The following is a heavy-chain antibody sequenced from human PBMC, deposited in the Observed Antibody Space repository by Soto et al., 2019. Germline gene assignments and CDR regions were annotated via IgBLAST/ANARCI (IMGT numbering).Heavy chain of an antibody. CDR2: IYYSGST. CDR3: ARGERCSSSYGRWFDP. V-gene: IGHV4-31*03. J-gene: IGHJ5*02. D-gene: IGHD6-6*01. Sequence: SETLSLTCTVSGGSISSGGYYWSWIRQHPGKGLEWIGYIYYSGSTYYNPSLKSRVTISVDTSKNQFSLKLSSVTAADTAVYYCARGERCSSSYGRWFDPWGQGTLVT. CDR1: GGSISSGGYY.